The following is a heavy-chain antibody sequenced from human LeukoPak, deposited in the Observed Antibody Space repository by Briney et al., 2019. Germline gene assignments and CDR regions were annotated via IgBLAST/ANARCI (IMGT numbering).Heavy chain of an antibody. CDR3: ARDRGDGYNHPLDY. D-gene: IGHD5-24*01. CDR2: IIPIFGTA. Sequence: SVKVSCKASVCTFSSYAISWVRQAPGQGLEWMGGIIPIFGTANYAQKFQGRVTITTDESTSTAYMELSSLRSEDTAVYYCARDRGDGYNHPLDYWGQGTLVTVSS. J-gene: IGHJ4*02. V-gene: IGHV1-69*05. CDR1: VCTFSSYA.